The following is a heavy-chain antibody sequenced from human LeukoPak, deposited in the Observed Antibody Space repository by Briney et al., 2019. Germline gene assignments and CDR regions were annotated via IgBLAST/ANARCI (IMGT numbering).Heavy chain of an antibody. D-gene: IGHD3-22*01. V-gene: IGHV4-59*08. CDR3: ARHYYDSSGPHYKYGMDV. CDR1: GGSISRYY. CDR2: IFHSGST. J-gene: IGHJ6*02. Sequence: SETLSLTCTVSGGSISRYYWSWIRQPPGEGREWIGYIFHSGSTNDNPSLKSRVTISVDTSKNQFSLKLSSVTAAATAVYYCARHYYDSSGPHYKYGMDVWGQGTTVTV.